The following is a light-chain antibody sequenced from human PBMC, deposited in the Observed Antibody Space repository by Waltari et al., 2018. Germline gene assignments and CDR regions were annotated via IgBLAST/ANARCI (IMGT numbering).Light chain of an antibody. CDR3: QQRTNWLYT. CDR1: QSVSSY. V-gene: IGKV3-11*01. CDR2: DAS. Sequence: EIVLTQSPATLSLSPGETATLSCRASQSVSSYLSWYQQKPGQAPRLLIYDASNSATGIPARFSGSGSGTYFTLTISSLEPEDFAVYYCQQRTNWLYTFGQGTKLEIK. J-gene: IGKJ2*01.